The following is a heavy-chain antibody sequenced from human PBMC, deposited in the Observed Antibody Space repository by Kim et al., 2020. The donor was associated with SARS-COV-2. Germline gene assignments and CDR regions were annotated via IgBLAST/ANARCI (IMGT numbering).Heavy chain of an antibody. CDR2: IIPIFGTA. CDR3: ARVFHYYDSRGYYAEYFQH. J-gene: IGHJ1*01. Sequence: SVKVSCKASGGTFSSYAISWVRQAPGQGLEWMGGIIPIFGTANYAQKFQGRVTITADESTSTAYMELSSLRSEDTAVYYCARVFHYYDSRGYYAEYFQHWGQGTLVTVSS. D-gene: IGHD3-22*01. CDR1: GGTFSSYA. V-gene: IGHV1-69*13.